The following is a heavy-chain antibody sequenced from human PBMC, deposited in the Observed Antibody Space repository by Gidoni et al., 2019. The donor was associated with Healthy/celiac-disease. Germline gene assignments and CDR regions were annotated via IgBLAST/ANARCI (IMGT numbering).Heavy chain of an antibody. J-gene: IGHJ6*02. CDR2: INPNSGGT. Sequence: QVQLVQSGAEVKKPGASVKVSCKASGYTFTGYYMHWVRQAPGQGLEWMGRINPNSGGTNYAQKCQGRVTMTRDTSISTAYMELSRLRSDDTAVYYGARDRPYYYDSSGYYDYYYYGMDVWGQGTTVTVSS. D-gene: IGHD3-22*01. CDR1: GYTFTGYY. V-gene: IGHV1-2*06. CDR3: ARDRPYYYDSSGYYDYYYYGMDV.